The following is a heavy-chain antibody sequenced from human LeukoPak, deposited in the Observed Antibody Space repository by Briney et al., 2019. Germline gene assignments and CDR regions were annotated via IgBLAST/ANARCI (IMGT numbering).Heavy chain of an antibody. CDR2: IYTSGST. D-gene: IGHD1-26*01. CDR3: ARGIVGAPYYFDY. CDR1: GGSFSGYY. J-gene: IGHJ4*02. V-gene: IGHV4-59*10. Sequence: PSETLSLTCAVYGGSFSGYYWSWIRQPAGKGLEWIGRIYTSGSTNYNPSLKSRVTMSVDTSKNQFSLKLSSVTAADTAVYYCARGIVGAPYYFDYWGQGTLVTVSS.